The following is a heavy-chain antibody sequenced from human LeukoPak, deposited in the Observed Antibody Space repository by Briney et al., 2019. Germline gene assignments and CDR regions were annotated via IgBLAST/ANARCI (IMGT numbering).Heavy chain of an antibody. V-gene: IGHV3-11*01. Sequence: GGPLRLSCAASGFTFSDYYMSWIRQAPGKGLEWVSYISSSGSTIYYADSVKGRFTISRDNAKNSLYLQMNSLRAEDTAVYYCARSAPPPYYYYGMDVWDQGTTVTVSS. CDR1: GFTFSDYY. CDR3: ARSAPPPYYYYGMDV. J-gene: IGHJ6*02. CDR2: ISSSGSTI.